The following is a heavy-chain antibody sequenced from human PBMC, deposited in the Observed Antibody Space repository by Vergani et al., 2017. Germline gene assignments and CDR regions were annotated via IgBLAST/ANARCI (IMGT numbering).Heavy chain of an antibody. CDR1: GGSISSSSYY. CDR2: IYYSGST. D-gene: IGHD1-26*01. J-gene: IGHJ6*02. V-gene: IGHV4-61*05. Sequence: QLQLQESGPGLVKPSETLSLTCTVSGGSISSSSYYWGWIRQPPGKGLEWIGYIYYSGSTNYNPSLKSRVPISVDTSKNQFSLKLSSVTAADTAVYYCAREVGATSMDVWGQGTTVTVSS. CDR3: AREVGATSMDV.